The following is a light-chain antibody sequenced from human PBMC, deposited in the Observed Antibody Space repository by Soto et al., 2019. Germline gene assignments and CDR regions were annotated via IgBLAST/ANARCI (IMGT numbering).Light chain of an antibody. J-gene: IGLJ1*01. Sequence: QSVPTQPASVSGSRGRSITISCTGTSSDVGGYNYVSWYQQHPGKAPKLMIYEVSNRPSGVSNRFSGSKSGNTASLTISGLQAEDEADYYCSSYTSSSTLYVFGTGTKVTVL. V-gene: IGLV2-14*01. CDR2: EVS. CDR1: SSDVGGYNY. CDR3: SSYTSSSTLYV.